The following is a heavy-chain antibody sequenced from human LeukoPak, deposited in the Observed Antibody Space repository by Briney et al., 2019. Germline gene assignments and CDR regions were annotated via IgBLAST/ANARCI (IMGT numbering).Heavy chain of an antibody. CDR1: GFIFSSYT. D-gene: IGHD4-17*01. V-gene: IGHV3-48*02. CDR3: AKVSSYGASNY. J-gene: IGHJ4*02. CDR2: ITLGGST. Sequence: PGGSLRLSCAASGFIFSSYTMNWVRQAPGKGLEWISFITLGGSTYCPDSVKGRFTISRDNGKNSLYLQMNSLRDDDTAVYYCAKVSSYGASNYWGQGTLVTVSS.